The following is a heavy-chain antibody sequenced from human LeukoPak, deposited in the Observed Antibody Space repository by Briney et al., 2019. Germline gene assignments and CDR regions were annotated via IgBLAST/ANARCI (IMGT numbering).Heavy chain of an antibody. CDR2: IYHNGRT. Sequence: SETLSLTCAVSGDSVNNTIWWSWVRHPPGKGLEWIGEIYHNGRTNYNPSLKSRVTMSVDTSKNQISLRLSSVTAADTAVYYCAREPPYYYGSGSLAPFDYWGQGTLVTVSS. CDR1: GDSVNNTIW. V-gene: IGHV4-4*02. J-gene: IGHJ4*02. CDR3: AREPPYYYGSGSLAPFDY. D-gene: IGHD3-10*01.